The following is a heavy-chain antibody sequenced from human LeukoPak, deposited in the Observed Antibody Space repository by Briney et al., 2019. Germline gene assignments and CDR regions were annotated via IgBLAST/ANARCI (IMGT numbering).Heavy chain of an antibody. CDR3: ARTLLRGGLRFLEWLLSNDGMDV. CDR1: GFTFSSYS. Sequence: GGSLRLSCAASGFTFSSYSMNWVRQAPGKGLEWVSSISSSSSYIYYADSVKGRFTISRDNAKNSLYLQMNSLRAEDTAVYYCARTLLRGGLRFLEWLLSNDGMDVWGQGTTVTVSS. J-gene: IGHJ6*02. CDR2: ISSSSSYI. D-gene: IGHD3-3*01. V-gene: IGHV3-21*01.